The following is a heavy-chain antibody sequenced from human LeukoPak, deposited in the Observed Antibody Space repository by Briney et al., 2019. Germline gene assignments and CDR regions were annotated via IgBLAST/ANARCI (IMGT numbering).Heavy chain of an antibody. CDR2: IFPGDSET. J-gene: IGHJ5*02. CDR1: GYTFPNNW. Sequence: GESRKTSFKASGYTFPNNWIGWVRHMPGKGRDWIGIIFPGDSETRYSPSFQGQVTISADKSISTAYLQWSSLKASDTAMYYCARYYYGSGRGANWFDPWAREPWSPSPQ. D-gene: IGHD3-10*01. CDR3: ARYYYGSGRGANWFDP. V-gene: IGHV5-51*01.